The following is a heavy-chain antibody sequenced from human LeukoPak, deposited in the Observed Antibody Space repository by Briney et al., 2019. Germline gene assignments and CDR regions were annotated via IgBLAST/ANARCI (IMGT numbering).Heavy chain of an antibody. CDR1: GGSISSGGYL. V-gene: IGHV4-31*03. Sequence: PSETLSPTCTVSGGSISSGGYLWRDIRQHPGKGLEWIGYIYYSGSAYYNPSLKSRATMSLDTSKNQFSLKLNSVTAADTAVYYSGSVRDGEIFDPWGQGTLVIVSS. CDR2: IYYSGSA. J-gene: IGHJ5*02. CDR3: GSVRDGEIFDP. D-gene: IGHD3-10*02.